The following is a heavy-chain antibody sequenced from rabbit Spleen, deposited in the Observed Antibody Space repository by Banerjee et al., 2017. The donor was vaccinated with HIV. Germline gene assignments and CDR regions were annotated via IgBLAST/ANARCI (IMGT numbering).Heavy chain of an antibody. CDR2: IYAGDGST. V-gene: IGHV1S40*01. Sequence: QSLEESGGGLVQPEGSLTLTCTASGFSFSSNYYICWVRQAPGKGLEWIACIYAGDGSTVYASWAKGRFTISKTSSTTVTLQMTSLTAADTATYFCARDSGSSFSSYGMDLWGPGTLVTVS. CDR3: ARDSGSSFSSYGMDL. D-gene: IGHD8-1*01. CDR1: GFSFSSNYY. J-gene: IGHJ6*01.